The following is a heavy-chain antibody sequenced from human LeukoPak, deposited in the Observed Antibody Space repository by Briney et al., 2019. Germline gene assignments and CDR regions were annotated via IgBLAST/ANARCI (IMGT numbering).Heavy chain of an antibody. V-gene: IGHV3-53*04. CDR1: GFTVSSNF. CDR3: ARLYGTFLEWSPYFDY. Sequence: GSLRLSCAASGFTVSSNFMSWVRQAPGKGLEWVSVIYSGGSTYYADSVKGRFTISRHNSKNTLYLQMNSLRAEDTAVYYCARLYGTFLEWSPYFDYWGQGTLVTVSS. D-gene: IGHD3-3*02. CDR2: IYSGGST. J-gene: IGHJ4*02.